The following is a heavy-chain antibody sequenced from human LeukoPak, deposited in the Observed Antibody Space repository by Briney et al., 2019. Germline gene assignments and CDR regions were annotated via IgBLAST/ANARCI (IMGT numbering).Heavy chain of an antibody. Sequence: SETLSLTCVVSVGSVSGYYWGWIRQPPGRGQEWIGYVYYSGSTNYNPSFKSRITISVDTSRNQFSLQLSSVTAADTAVYYCARIHRYCSGGACYVLDNWGQGTLVAVSS. CDR1: VGSVSGYY. J-gene: IGHJ4*02. CDR2: VYYSGST. V-gene: IGHV4-59*02. D-gene: IGHD2-15*01. CDR3: ARIHRYCSGGACYVLDN.